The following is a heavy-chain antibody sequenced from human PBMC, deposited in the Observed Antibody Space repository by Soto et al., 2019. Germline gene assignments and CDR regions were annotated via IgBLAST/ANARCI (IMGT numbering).Heavy chain of an antibody. J-gene: IGHJ4*02. CDR2: IIPILGIA. Sequence: QVQLVQSGAEVKKPGSSVKVSCKASGGTFSSYTISWVRQAPGQGLEWMGRIIPILGIANYAQKFQGRVTITADKSTSTAYMELSSLRSEDTAVYYCARDYMVPDYYDSSGYQYFDYWGQGTLVTVSS. D-gene: IGHD3-22*01. V-gene: IGHV1-69*08. CDR1: GGTFSSYT. CDR3: ARDYMVPDYYDSSGYQYFDY.